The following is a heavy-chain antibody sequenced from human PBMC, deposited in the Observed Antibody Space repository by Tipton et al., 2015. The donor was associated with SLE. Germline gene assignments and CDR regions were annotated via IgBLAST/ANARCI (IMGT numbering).Heavy chain of an antibody. D-gene: IGHD6-13*01. CDR2: IYYSGST. CDR1: GGSISSYY. CDR3: ARVGVYSSSWYPFQY. Sequence: GLVKPSETLSLTCTVSGGSISSYYWSWIRQPPEKGLEWIGYIYYSGSTNYNPSLKSRVTISVDTSKNQFSLKLSSVTAADTAVYYCARVGVYSSSWYPFQYWGQGTLVTVSS. J-gene: IGHJ4*02. V-gene: IGHV4-59*01.